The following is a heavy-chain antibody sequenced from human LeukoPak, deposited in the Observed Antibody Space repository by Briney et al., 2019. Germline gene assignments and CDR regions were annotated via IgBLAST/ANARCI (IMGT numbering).Heavy chain of an antibody. CDR2: IKQDGSEK. CDR1: GFTFSSYW. CDR3: ARDFIAVAGTPARDY. V-gene: IGHV3-7*01. Sequence: GGSLSLSCAASGFTFSSYWMSWVRQAPGKGLEWVANIKQDGSEKYYVDSVKGRFTISRDNAKNSLYLQMNSLRAEDTAVYYCARDFIAVAGTPARDYWGQGTLVTVSS. D-gene: IGHD6-19*01. J-gene: IGHJ4*02.